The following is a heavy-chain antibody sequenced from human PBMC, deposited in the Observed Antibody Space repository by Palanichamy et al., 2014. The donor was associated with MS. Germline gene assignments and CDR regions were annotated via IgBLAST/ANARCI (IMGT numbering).Heavy chain of an antibody. CDR2: ISGSGSGT. V-gene: IGHV3-23*01. D-gene: IGHD5-24*01. J-gene: IGHJ4*02. CDR1: GVIFGSYA. Sequence: EVQLLESGGGLVLPGGSLRLSCAASGVIFGSYAMGWVRQAPGKGLEWVSGISGSGSGTYYADSAKGRFTISRDNSKSMLYLQMNSLRAEDTALYYCAKDQIGYNRPFDCWGQGTLVTVSS. CDR3: AKDQIGYNRPFDC.